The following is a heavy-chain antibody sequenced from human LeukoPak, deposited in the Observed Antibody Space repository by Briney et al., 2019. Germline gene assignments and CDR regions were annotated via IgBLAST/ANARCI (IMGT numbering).Heavy chain of an antibody. CDR2: ISSSSYI. CDR1: GFTFSSYA. Sequence: GGSLRLSCAASGFTFSSYAMSWARQAPGKGLEWVSSISSSSYIYYADSVKGRFTISRDNAKNSLYLQMNSLRAEDTAVYYCARYGSGTYWGQGTLVTVSS. CDR3: ARYGSGTY. J-gene: IGHJ4*02. V-gene: IGHV3-21*01. D-gene: IGHD3-10*01.